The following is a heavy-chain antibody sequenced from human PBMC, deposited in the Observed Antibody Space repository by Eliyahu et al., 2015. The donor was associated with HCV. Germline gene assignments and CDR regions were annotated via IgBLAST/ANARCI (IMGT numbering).Heavy chain of an antibody. V-gene: IGHV3-23*01. J-gene: IGHJ4*02. CDR3: AKDLYRTFDY. CDR1: GFTFSSYA. Sequence: EVQLLESGGGLVQPGGSLRLSCAASGFTFSSYAMSWVRQAPGKGLEWVSTISGSGTITYYADSVKGRLSISRDNSRDTVYLQMNSLRAEDTALYYCAKDLYRTFDYWGQGTLVTVSS. CDR2: ISGSGTIT. D-gene: IGHD3-16*01.